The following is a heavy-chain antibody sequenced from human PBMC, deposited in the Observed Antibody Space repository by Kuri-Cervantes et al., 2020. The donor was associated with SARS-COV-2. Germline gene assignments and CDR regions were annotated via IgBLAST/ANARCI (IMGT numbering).Heavy chain of an antibody. V-gene: IGHV3-21*01. CDR1: GFTFSSYS. D-gene: IGHD6-19*01. CDR3: ARDPRLADYFDY. Sequence: GGSLRLSCAASGFTFSSYSMNWVRQAPGKGLEWVSSISSSSSYIYYADSVEGRFTISRDNAKNSLYLQMNSLRAEDTVVYYCARDPRLADYFDYWGQGTLVTVSS. J-gene: IGHJ4*02. CDR2: ISSSSSYI.